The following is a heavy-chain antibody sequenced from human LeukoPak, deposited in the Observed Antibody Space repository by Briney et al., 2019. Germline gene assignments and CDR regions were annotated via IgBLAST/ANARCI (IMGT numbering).Heavy chain of an antibody. D-gene: IGHD5-12*01. J-gene: IGHJ4*02. V-gene: IGHV3-9*01. CDR3: AKGIGLYSGYDLFDY. CDR1: GFTFDDYA. Sequence: PGGSLRLSCAASGFTFDDYAMHWVRQAPGKGLEWVSRISWNSGSIGYADSVKGRFTISRDNAKNSLYLQMNSLRAEDTALYYCAKGIGLYSGYDLFDYWGQGTLVTVSS. CDR2: ISWNSGSI.